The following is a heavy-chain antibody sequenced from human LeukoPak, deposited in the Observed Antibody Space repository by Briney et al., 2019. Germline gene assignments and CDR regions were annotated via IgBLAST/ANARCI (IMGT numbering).Heavy chain of an antibody. V-gene: IGHV3-49*04. CDR2: IRSKAYGWTT. CDR1: GFTFGDYA. CDR3: TRTYRTIARSAATYYFDY. D-gene: IGHD2-15*01. Sequence: SLRLSCTASGFTFGDYAMSWVRQAPGXGLXWVGFIRSKAYGWTTEYAASVKGRFTISRDDSKSIAYLQMNSLKTEDTAVYYCTRTYRTIARSAATYYFDYWGQGTLVTVSS. J-gene: IGHJ4*02.